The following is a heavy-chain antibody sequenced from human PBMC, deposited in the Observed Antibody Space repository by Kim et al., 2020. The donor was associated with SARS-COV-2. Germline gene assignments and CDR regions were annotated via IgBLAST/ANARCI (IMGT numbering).Heavy chain of an antibody. Sequence: ASVKVSCKASGYTFTGYYMHWVRQAPGQGLEWMGWINPNSGGTNYAQKFQGRVTMTRDTSISTAYMELSRLRSDDTAVYYCAGEARIVVVPAAPDYWGQGTLVTVSS. J-gene: IGHJ4*02. D-gene: IGHD2-2*01. CDR3: AGEARIVVVPAAPDY. V-gene: IGHV1-2*02. CDR2: INPNSGGT. CDR1: GYTFTGYY.